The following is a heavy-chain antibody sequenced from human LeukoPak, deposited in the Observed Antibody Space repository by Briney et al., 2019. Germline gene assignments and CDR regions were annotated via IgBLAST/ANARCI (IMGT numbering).Heavy chain of an antibody. CDR1: TFSFSNYW. CDR2: INQDGREI. CDR3: ARAFGVLVTATGWFDP. Sequence: GGSLRLSCEASTFSFSNYWMNWVRQAPGKGLEWVANINQDGREIYYVDSVKGRSTISRDNAKNSLYLQMNSLRVEDTAVYYCARAFGVLVTATGWFDPWGQGTLVTVSS. V-gene: IGHV3-7*05. D-gene: IGHD2-15*01. J-gene: IGHJ5*02.